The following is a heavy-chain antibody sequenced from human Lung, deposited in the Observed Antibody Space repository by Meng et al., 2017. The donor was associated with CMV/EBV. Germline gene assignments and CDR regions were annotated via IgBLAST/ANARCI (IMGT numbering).Heavy chain of an antibody. D-gene: IGHD2-2*01. V-gene: IGHV3-48*03. CDR3: ARDHSHCSSTSCYLGGFDP. CDR1: GFTFSTDC. J-gene: IGHJ5*02. CDR2: ISSSGSTI. Sequence: GESLKISCAASGFTFSTDCMTWVRQAPGKGLEWVSYISSSGSTIYYADSVKGRFTISRDNAKNSLYLQMNSLRAEDTAVYYCARDHSHCSSTSCYLGGFDPWGQGXLVTFSS.